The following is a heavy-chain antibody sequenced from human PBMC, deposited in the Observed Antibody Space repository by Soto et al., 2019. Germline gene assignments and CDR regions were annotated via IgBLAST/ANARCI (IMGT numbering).Heavy chain of an antibody. Sequence: GGSLRLSCAASGFTFSSYWMHWVRQAPGKGLVWVSRINSDGSSTSYADSVKGRFTIPRDNAKNTLYLQMNSLRAEDTAVYYCARGKLVVPAAILSQEFDYWGQGTLVTAPQ. V-gene: IGHV3-74*01. CDR1: GFTFSSYW. J-gene: IGHJ4*02. CDR2: INSDGSST. D-gene: IGHD2-2*02. CDR3: ARGKLVVPAAILSQEFDY.